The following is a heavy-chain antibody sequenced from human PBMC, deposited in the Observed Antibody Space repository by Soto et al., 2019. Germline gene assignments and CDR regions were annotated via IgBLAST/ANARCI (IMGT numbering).Heavy chain of an antibody. CDR1: GFTFSSYA. CDR3: ASAEWFGRLDFDY. J-gene: IGHJ4*02. CDR2: ISYDGSNK. D-gene: IGHD3-10*01. V-gene: IGHV3-30-3*01. Sequence: QVQLVESGGGVVQPGRSLRLSCAASGFTFSSYAMHWVRQAPGKGLEWVAVISYDGSNKYYADSVKGRFTISRDNSKNTLYLQMDSLIAEDTAVYYCASAEWFGRLDFDYWGQGTLVTVSS.